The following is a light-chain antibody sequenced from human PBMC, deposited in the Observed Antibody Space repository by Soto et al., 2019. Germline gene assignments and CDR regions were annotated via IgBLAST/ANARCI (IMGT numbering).Light chain of an antibody. CDR3: QQYNTWRRT. Sequence: DIVLTPSPGTPSLSARERATLSCRASQSITTHLAWYQQRPGQAPRLLIYHSSTRATGVPTRFSGSGSGTDFTLTINSLQSEDIAGYYCQQYNTWRRTFGQGTKVDI. V-gene: IGKV3-15*01. J-gene: IGKJ1*01. CDR2: HSS. CDR1: QSITTH.